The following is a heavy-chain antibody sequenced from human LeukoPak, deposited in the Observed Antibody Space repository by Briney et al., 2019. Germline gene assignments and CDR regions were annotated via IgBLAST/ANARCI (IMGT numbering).Heavy chain of an antibody. CDR2: ISYDGSNK. D-gene: IGHD5-18*01. V-gene: IGHV3-30-3*01. J-gene: IGHJ3*02. CDR1: GFTFSSYA. CDR3: ARGNVDTAMVGHDAFNI. Sequence: GGSLRLSCAASGFTFSSYAMHWVRQAPGKGLEWVAVISYDGSNKYYADSVKGRFTISRDNSKNTLYLQMNSLRAEDMAVYYCARGNVDTAMVGHDAFNIWGQGTMVTVSS.